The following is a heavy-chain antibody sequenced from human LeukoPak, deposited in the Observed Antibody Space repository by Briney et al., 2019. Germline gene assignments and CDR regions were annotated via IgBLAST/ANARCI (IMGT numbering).Heavy chain of an antibody. V-gene: IGHV1-69*05. CDR2: IIPIFGTA. CDR1: GGTFSSYA. Sequence: SVKVSCKASGGTFSSYAISWVRQAPGQGLEWMGGIIPIFGTANYAQKFQGRVTMTRDTSTSTVYMELSSLRSEDTAVYYCARGAIFGVVIEDLFDPWGQGTLVTVSS. CDR3: ARGAIFGVVIEDLFDP. D-gene: IGHD3-3*01. J-gene: IGHJ5*02.